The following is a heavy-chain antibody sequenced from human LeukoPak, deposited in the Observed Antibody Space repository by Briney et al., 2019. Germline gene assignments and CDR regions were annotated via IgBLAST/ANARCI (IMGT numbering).Heavy chain of an antibody. Sequence: PSETLSLTCTVSDGAITGYYWGWIRQPPGKGLDWIGHVHYGGSTNYNPSLKSRVTISVDTSKNQFSLKLSSVSAADMAVYYCARGYSTSWTYYFDYWGQGALVTVSS. CDR1: DGAITGYY. J-gene: IGHJ4*02. V-gene: IGHV4-59*01. D-gene: IGHD6-13*01. CDR3: ARGYSTSWTYYFDY. CDR2: VHYGGST.